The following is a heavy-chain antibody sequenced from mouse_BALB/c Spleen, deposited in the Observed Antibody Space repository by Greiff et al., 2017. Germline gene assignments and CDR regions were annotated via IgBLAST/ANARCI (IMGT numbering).Heavy chain of an antibody. V-gene: IGHV1-82*01. CDR1: GYAFSSSW. CDR3: SRAGKRDWFAY. Sequence: VKLQQSGPELVKPGASVTISCKASGYAFSSSWMNWVKQRPGQGLEWIGRIYPCDGGTNYNGKFKGKATLTADKSSSTAYMQLSRLTSGDSAVYFCSRAGKRDWFAYWGQGTLVTVSA. D-gene: IGHD2-1*01. J-gene: IGHJ3*01. CDR2: IYPCDGGT.